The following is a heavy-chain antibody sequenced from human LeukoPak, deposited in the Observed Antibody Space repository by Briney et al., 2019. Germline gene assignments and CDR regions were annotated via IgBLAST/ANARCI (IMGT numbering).Heavy chain of an antibody. CDR1: GFTFSNYE. CDR2: ISPSGSTI. J-gene: IGHJ5*02. Sequence: GGSLRLSCATSGFTFSNYEMNWVRQAPGKGLEWVSYISPSGSTIYYTDSVKGRFTISTDNAKNSLYLQMTNLRAADTAVYYCAKDLSRAVAADWFDPWDQGSLVTVSS. CDR3: AKDLSRAVAADWFDP. V-gene: IGHV3-48*03. D-gene: IGHD6-19*01.